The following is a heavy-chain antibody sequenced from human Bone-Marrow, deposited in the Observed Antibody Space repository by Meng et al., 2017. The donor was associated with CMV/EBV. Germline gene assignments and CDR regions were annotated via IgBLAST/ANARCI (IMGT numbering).Heavy chain of an antibody. J-gene: IGHJ5*02. CDR3: ARDYYDSSGYRNWFNP. D-gene: IGHD3-22*01. CDR2: ISSSSSYT. Sequence: GESLKISCAASGFTFSTYSMQWVRQAPGKGLDWVSSISSSSSYTSYANSVKGRFTISRDNTKESLYLQMNSLRAEDTAVYYCARDYYDSSGYRNWFNPWGQGTLVTVSS. CDR1: GFTFSTYS. V-gene: IGHV3-21*01.